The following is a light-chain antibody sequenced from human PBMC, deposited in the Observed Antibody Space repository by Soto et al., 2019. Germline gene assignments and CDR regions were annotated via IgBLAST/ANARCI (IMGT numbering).Light chain of an antibody. CDR1: SSDVGDYKF. CDR2: EAS. J-gene: IGLJ2*01. Sequence: SLLPQPPSASVSPGQSVTISCTGTSSDVGDYKFVSWYQQHPGKAPKLLIYEASRRPSGVPDRFSGSKSGNTASLTVSGLQAEDEADYYCSSYAGNNNVVFGGGTKVTVL. V-gene: IGLV2-8*01. CDR3: SSYAGNNNVV.